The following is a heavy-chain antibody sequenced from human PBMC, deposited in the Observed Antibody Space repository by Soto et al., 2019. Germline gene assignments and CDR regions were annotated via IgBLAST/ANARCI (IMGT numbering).Heavy chain of an antibody. Sequence: SQTLSLTCAVSGDSVSGNSAAWNLIRQSPSRGLEWLGRTYYRSKWYNDYAVSVKSRITINPDTSKNQFSLQLNSVTPEDTAVYYCARNPMGYYYYGMDVWGQGTTVTVSS. CDR1: GDSVSGNSAA. CDR2: TYYRSKWYN. CDR3: ARNPMGYYYYGMDV. V-gene: IGHV6-1*01. J-gene: IGHJ6*02.